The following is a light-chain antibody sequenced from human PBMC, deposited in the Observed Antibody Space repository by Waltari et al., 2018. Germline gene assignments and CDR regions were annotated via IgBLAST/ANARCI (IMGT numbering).Light chain of an antibody. CDR3: STWDYSLNAEL. Sequence: QSALTQEASVSGTVGRTVTLSCIGNSKNIGRAVVGWYQQISHGAPKTVMFGNSLPSGISDRFSGSKSGTTASLTISGLQPEDEADYYCSTWDYSLNAELFGGGTKLTVL. CDR1: SKNIGRAV. J-gene: IGLJ2*01. CDR2: GNS. V-gene: IGLV1-36*01.